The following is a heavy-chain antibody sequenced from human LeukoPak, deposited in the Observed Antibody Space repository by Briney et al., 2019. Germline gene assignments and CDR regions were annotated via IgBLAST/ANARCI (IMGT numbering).Heavy chain of an antibody. J-gene: IGHJ5*02. D-gene: IGHD2-21*01. CDR3: VRAYHPGGWFDP. V-gene: IGHV3-30*04. Sequence: GGSLRLSCAASGFTFSSYAMHWVRQAPGKGLEWVTVISYDGANTYYADSVKGRFTISRDNAKNSLYLQMNSLTAEDTAVHYCVRAYHPGGWFDPWGQGTLVTVSS. CDR1: GFTFSSYA. CDR2: ISYDGANT.